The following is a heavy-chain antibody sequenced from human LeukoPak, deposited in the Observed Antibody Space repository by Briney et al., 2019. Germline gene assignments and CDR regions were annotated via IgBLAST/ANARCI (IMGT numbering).Heavy chain of an antibody. Sequence: GWVRQPPGKGLEWIGSIYYSGSTYYNPSLKSRVTISVDTSKNQFSLKLSSVTAADTAVYYCARDRKMATLVDYWGQGTLVTVSS. V-gene: IGHV4-39*07. D-gene: IGHD5-24*01. J-gene: IGHJ4*02. CDR2: IYYSGST. CDR3: ARDRKMATLVDY.